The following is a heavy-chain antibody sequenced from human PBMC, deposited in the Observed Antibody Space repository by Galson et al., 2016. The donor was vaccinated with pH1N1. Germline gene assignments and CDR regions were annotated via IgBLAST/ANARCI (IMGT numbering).Heavy chain of an antibody. CDR1: GDSINRNY. Sequence: LSLTCTVSGDSINRNYWSWIRQPPGKGLEWIGYIYYSGTTSCNPSLKSRITISVDSSQGQFSLKLTSVTAADTAVYYCARGGGDLDSWGQGTLVTVSS. CDR2: IYYSGTT. J-gene: IGHJ4*02. D-gene: IGHD2-21*02. CDR3: ARGGGDLDS. V-gene: IGHV4-59*01.